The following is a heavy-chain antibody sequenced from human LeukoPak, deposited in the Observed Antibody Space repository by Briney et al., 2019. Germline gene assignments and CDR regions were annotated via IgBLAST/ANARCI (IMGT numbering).Heavy chain of an antibody. Sequence: PSETLSLTCAVYGGSFSGYYWSWIRQAPGKGLEWIGEINHSGSTNYNPSLKSRVTMSVDTSKNQFSLKLSSVTAADTAVYYCARVSAANWFDPWGQGTRVTVSS. V-gene: IGHV4-34*01. CDR2: INHSGST. CDR1: GGSFSGYY. CDR3: ARVSAANWFDP. D-gene: IGHD3-3*01. J-gene: IGHJ5*02.